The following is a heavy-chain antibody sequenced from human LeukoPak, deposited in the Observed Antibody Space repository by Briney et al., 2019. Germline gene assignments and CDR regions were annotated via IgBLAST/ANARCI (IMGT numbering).Heavy chain of an antibody. CDR1: GFTFSSYG. CDR2: VAYDGSNE. J-gene: IGHJ4*02. Sequence: GGSLRPSCQVSGFTFSSYGMNWVRQAPGKGLDWVASVAYDGSNENYAESVKGRFTIHIDNSKNMLYLQMNSLRAEDTAVYFCARPSGSVTIFGVGYYFDHWGPG. CDR3: ARPSGSVTIFGVGYYFDH. D-gene: IGHD3-3*01. V-gene: IGHV3-30*04.